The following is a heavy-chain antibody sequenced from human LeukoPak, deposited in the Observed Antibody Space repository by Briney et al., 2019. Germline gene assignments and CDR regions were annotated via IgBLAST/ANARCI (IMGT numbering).Heavy chain of an antibody. D-gene: IGHD1-1*01. V-gene: IGHV1-69*06. J-gene: IGHJ4*02. CDR2: IIPIFGTA. CDR3: AREQLERRVFDY. Sequence: ASVKVSCKASGGTFSSYAISWVRQAPGQGLEWMGGIIPIFGTANYAQKFQGRVTITADKSASTAYMELSGLRSEDTAVYYCAREQLERRVFDYWGQGTLVTVSS. CDR1: GGTFSSYA.